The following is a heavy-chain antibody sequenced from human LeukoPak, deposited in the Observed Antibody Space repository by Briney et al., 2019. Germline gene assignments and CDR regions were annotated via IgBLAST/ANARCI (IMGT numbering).Heavy chain of an antibody. CDR1: GFPLVNNW. V-gene: IGHV3-7*04. J-gene: IGHJ6*02. CDR2: IKQDGRET. D-gene: IGHD2-15*01. CDR3: ARARYCVNTICHIGCGLDV. Sequence: GGSHSLFCAASGFPLVNNWMTWGRQAPGKGLEWVATIKQDGRETYYVDSVKGRFTISRGNARDSVYLQMNIMRAEDAAVYYCARARYCVNTICHIGCGLDVWGPGNMVTVTS.